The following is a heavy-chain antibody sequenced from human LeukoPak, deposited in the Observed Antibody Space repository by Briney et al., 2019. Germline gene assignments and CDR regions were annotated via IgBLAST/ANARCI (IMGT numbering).Heavy chain of an antibody. V-gene: IGHV4-59*01. J-gene: IGHJ4*02. D-gene: IGHD1-26*01. CDR3: ARERSGSYYDY. CDR1: GGSISSYY. Sequence: SETLSLTCTVSGGSISSYYWSWIRQPPGKGLEWIGYIYYSGSTNYNPSLKSRVTISVDTSKNQFSLELSSVTAADTAVYYCARERSGSYYDYWGQGTLVTVSS. CDR2: IYYSGST.